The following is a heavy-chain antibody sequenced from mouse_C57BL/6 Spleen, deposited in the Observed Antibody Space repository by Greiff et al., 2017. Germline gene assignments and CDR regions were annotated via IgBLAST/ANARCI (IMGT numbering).Heavy chain of an antibody. J-gene: IGHJ4*01. V-gene: IGHV1-80*01. CDR2: IYPGDGDT. CDR1: GYAFSSYW. Sequence: QVQLKQSGAELVKPGASVKISGKASGYAFSSYWMNWVKQRPGKGLEWIGQIYPGDGDTNYNGKFKGKATLTADKSSSTAYMQLSSLTSEDSAVYFCARPHYYGSAYYAMDYWGQGTSVTVSS. D-gene: IGHD1-1*01. CDR3: ARPHYYGSAYYAMDY.